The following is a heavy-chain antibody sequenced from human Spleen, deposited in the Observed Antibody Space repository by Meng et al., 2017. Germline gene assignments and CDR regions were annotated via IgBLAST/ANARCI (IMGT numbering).Heavy chain of an antibody. CDR2: ISSSSSYI. Sequence: GESLKISCAASGFTFSSYSMNWVRQAPGKGLEWVSSISSSSSYIYYADSVKGRFTISRDNAKNSLYLQMNSLRAEDTAVYYCARGTSWYRVYYFDYWGQGTLVTVSS. J-gene: IGHJ4*02. CDR3: ARGTSWYRVYYFDY. D-gene: IGHD6-13*01. CDR1: GFTFSSYS. V-gene: IGHV3-21*01.